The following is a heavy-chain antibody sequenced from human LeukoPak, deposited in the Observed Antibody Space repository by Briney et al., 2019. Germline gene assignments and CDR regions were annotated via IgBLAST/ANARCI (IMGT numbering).Heavy chain of an antibody. J-gene: IGHJ4*02. CDR3: AKHYLRFSDY. CDR1: GFTFSSYH. V-gene: IGHV3-23*01. Sequence: GGSLRLSCAASGFTFSSYHMTWVRQTPGKGLEWVSAISSGGSTYYADSVKGRFTISRDNSKNTLYLDMNSLRAEDAGQYFCAKHYLRFSDYWGQGTLVTVSS. CDR2: ISSGGST. D-gene: IGHD3-10*01.